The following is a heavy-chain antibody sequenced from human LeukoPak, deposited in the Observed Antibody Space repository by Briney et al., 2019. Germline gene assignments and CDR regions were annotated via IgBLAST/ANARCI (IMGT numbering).Heavy chain of an antibody. D-gene: IGHD6-6*01. J-gene: IGHJ4*02. CDR2: INSDGSST. V-gene: IGHV3-74*01. CDR3: ASWYSSSSGGMGY. Sequence: GTLGLSCAVSGFTFNTYWMHWVRQAPGKGLVWVSRINSDGSSTSYADSVKGRFTISRDNAKNSLYLQMNSLRAEDTAVYYCASWYSSSSGGMGYWGQGTLVTVSS. CDR1: GFTFNTYW.